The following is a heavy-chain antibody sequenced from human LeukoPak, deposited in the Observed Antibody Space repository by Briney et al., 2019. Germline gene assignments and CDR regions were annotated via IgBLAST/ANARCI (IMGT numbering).Heavy chain of an antibody. D-gene: IGHD6-19*01. V-gene: IGHV3-53*01. CDR2: IYSDGNT. CDR3: AGDTHSSSWYDH. CDR1: GFTVSSIY. Sequence: PGGSQRLSCAVSGFTVSSIYMTWVRQAPGKGLEWVSSIYSDGNTYYADSVKGRFTLSRDSSRNTLYLQMNDLRVEDTAVYYCAGDTHSSSWYDHWGQGTLVTVSS. J-gene: IGHJ5*02.